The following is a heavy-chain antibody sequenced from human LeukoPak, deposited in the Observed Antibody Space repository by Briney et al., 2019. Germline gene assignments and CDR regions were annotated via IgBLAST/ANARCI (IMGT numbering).Heavy chain of an antibody. CDR1: GFTFSSYW. CDR2: ISSSSATI. Sequence: GGSLRLSCAASGFTFSSYWMSWVRQAPGKGLEWVSYISSSSATIYYADSVKGRFTISRDNAKNSLYLQMNSLRAEDTAVYYCAREYSSSSRRAFDIWGQGTMVTVSS. V-gene: IGHV3-48*01. CDR3: AREYSSSSRRAFDI. J-gene: IGHJ3*02. D-gene: IGHD6-6*01.